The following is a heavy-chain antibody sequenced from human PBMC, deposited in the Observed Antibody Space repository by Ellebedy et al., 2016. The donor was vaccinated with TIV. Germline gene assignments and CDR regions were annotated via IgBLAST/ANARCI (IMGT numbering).Heavy chain of an antibody. V-gene: IGHV1-69*06. D-gene: IGHD2-15*01. CDR2: IIPIFGTA. CDR1: GGTFSSYA. J-gene: IGHJ4*02. Sequence: SVKVSXXASGGTFSSYAISWVRQAPGQGLEWMGGIIPIFGTANYAQKFQGRVTITADKSTSTAYMELSSLRSEDTAVYYCARYCSGGSCDDYWGQGTLVTVSS. CDR3: ARYCSGGSCDDY.